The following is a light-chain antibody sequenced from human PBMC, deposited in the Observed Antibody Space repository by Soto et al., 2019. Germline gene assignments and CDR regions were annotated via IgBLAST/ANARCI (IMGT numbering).Light chain of an antibody. CDR2: SNN. V-gene: IGLV1-44*01. CDR1: SSNIGSNT. CDR3: AAWDDSLNGDVV. Sequence: QSVLTQPPSASGTPGQRGTISCSGSSSNIGSNTVNWYQQLPGTAPRLLIYSNNQRPSGIPDRFSGSKSGNSASLAISGLQSEDEADYYCAAWDDSLNGDVVFGGGTKLTVL. J-gene: IGLJ2*01.